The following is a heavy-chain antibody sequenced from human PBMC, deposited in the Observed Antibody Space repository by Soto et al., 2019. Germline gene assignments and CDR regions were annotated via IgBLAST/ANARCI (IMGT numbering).Heavy chain of an antibody. Sequence: QVQLVQSGAEVKKPGSSVKVSCKASGGTFSSNAISWVRQAPGQGLEWMGGVIPLLGAGHYAQKVQGRVTITADDSTNTAYMERSSLRSEETAVYYCASHKGSGYFYGMDVWGQGTTVTVSS. J-gene: IGHJ6*02. CDR2: VIPLLGAG. V-gene: IGHV1-69*01. CDR3: ASHKGSGYFYGMDV. CDR1: GGTFSSNA.